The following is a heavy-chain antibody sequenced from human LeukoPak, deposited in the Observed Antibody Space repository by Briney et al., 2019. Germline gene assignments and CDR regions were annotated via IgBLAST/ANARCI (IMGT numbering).Heavy chain of an antibody. CDR2: INHTGST. CDR3: ARETRGYFDY. CDR1: GGSFSGYY. D-gene: IGHD1-7*01. J-gene: IGHJ4*02. V-gene: IGHV4-34*01. Sequence: SETLSLTCAVYGGSFSGYYWSWIRQPPGKGLEWIGEINHTGSTNYNPSLKSRVTISVDTSKNQFSLKLSSVTAADTAVYYCARETRGYFDYWGQGTLVTVSS.